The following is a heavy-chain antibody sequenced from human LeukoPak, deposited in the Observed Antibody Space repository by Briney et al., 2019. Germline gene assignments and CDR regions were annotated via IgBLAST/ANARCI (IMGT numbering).Heavy chain of an antibody. CDR2: IYYSGGT. CDR1: GGSISSYY. J-gene: IGHJ6*02. CDR3: ARLRVISGRIQLWPNYYYYGMDV. D-gene: IGHD5-18*01. Sequence: SETLSLSCTVSGGSISSYYWSWIRQPPGKGLEWIGYIYYSGGTNYNPSLMSRVTISVDTSKNQFSLKLSSVTAADTAVYYCARLRVISGRIQLWPNYYYYGMDVWGQGTTVTVSS. V-gene: IGHV4-59*08.